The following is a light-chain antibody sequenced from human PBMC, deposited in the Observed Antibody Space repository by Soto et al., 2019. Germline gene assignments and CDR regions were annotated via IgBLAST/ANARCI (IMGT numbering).Light chain of an antibody. CDR2: DAS. CDR3: QQRSNWPPGGA. Sequence: EIVLTQSPGTLSLSPGERATLSCRASHSVGSSLAWYQQKPGQAPRLLIYDASNRATGIPARFSGSGSGTDFTLTISSLEPEDFAVYYCQQRSNWPPGGAFGQGTKVDIK. V-gene: IGKV3-11*01. J-gene: IGKJ1*01. CDR1: HSVGSS.